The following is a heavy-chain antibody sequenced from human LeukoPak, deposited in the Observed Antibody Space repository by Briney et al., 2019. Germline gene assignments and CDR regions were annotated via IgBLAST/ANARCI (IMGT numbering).Heavy chain of an antibody. CDR1: GGTFSSYA. V-gene: IGHV1-69*05. CDR3: ARHYGSGSYHQYYYYYYMDV. D-gene: IGHD3-10*01. J-gene: IGHJ6*03. Sequence: ASVKVSCKASGGTFSSYAISWVRQAPGQGLEWMGGIIPIFVKANYAQKFQGRVTITTDESTSTAYMELSSLRSEDTAVYYCARHYGSGSYHQYYYYYYMDVWGKGTTVTVSS. CDR2: IIPIFVKA.